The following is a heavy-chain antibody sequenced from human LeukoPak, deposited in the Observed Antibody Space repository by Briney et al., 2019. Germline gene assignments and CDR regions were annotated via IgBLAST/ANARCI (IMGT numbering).Heavy chain of an antibody. J-gene: IGHJ6*02. CDR2: IRSKTYRGTT. CDR3: SRGPIQLWLHNCMDV. CDR1: GFTFGDHA. Sequence: GRSLRLSCTTSGFTFGDHAMSWVRQAPGKGLEWVGFIRSKTYRGTTEYAASVKDRFTISRDDSRSIAYLQMNSLKIEDTAVYFCSRGPIQLWLHNCMDVWGQGTTVTVSS. D-gene: IGHD5-18*01. V-gene: IGHV3-49*04.